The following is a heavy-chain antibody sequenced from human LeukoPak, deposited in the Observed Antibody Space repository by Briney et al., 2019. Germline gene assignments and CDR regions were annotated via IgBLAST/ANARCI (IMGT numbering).Heavy chain of an antibody. J-gene: IGHJ4*02. CDR1: GFTFSSYS. D-gene: IGHD3-22*01. CDR2: ISSSSTYI. V-gene: IGHV3-21*01. Sequence: GGSLRLSCAASGFTFSSYSMNWVRQAPGKGLEWVSSISSSSTYIYYADSVNGRFTISRDNAKNSLYLQMNSLRAEDTAMYYCARVPNPQTYYYDSSGYSDWGQGTLVTVSS. CDR3: ARVPNPQTYYYDSSGYSD.